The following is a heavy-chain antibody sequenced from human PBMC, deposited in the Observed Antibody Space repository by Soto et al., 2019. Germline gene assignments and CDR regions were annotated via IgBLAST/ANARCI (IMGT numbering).Heavy chain of an antibody. CDR2: IYSSGST. Sequence: SETLSLTCTVSGGSISSYYWSWIRQPPGKGLEWIGYIYSSGSTKYNPSLKSRVTTSVDTSKNQLSLTLSSVTAADTAVYYCGRGITIFGVIWFDPWGQGTLVTVSS. V-gene: IGHV4-59*01. J-gene: IGHJ5*02. CDR1: GGSISSYY. D-gene: IGHD3-3*01. CDR3: GRGITIFGVIWFDP.